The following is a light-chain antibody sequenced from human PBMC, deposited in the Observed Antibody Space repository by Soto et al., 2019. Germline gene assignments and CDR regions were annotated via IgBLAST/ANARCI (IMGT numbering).Light chain of an antibody. CDR3: KQRSAWPWT. J-gene: IGKJ1*01. CDR2: FAS. V-gene: IGKV3-11*01. Sequence: LLTQSRGTLSVSPGYRSTRSCRASHSVGSLLAWYQQKPGQDTRILMYFASNRATGIKPRFSGSGSGTDFTLTIDSIEPEDFAVYYCKQRSAWPWTFGHGTKVDIK. CDR1: HSVGSL.